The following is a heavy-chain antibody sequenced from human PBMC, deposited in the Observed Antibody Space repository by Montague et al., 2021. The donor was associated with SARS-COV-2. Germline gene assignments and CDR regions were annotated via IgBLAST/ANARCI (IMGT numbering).Heavy chain of an antibody. D-gene: IGHD2-15*01. CDR1: GFTFSSYE. CDR3: AATSGDIVVVVAAYYGMDV. V-gene: IGHV3-48*03. Sequence: SLRLSCAASGFTFSSYEMNWFRQAPGKGLEWVSYISSSGSTIYSADSVKGRFTISRDNAKISLYLQMNSLRAEDTAVYYCAATSGDIVVVVAAYYGMDVWGQGTTVTVS. CDR2: ISSSGSTI. J-gene: IGHJ6*02.